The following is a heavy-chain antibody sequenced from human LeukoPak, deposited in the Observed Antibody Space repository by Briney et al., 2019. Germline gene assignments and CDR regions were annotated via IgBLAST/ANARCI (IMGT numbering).Heavy chain of an antibody. CDR1: GYTFTGYY. Sequence: GASVKVSCKASGYTFTGYYIHWVRQAPGQGLEWMGWINPNSGGTNYAQKFQGRVTMTRDTSISTAYMELSRLRSDDAAVYYCARDQVAGNYYYYMDVWGKGTTVTVSS. J-gene: IGHJ6*03. CDR3: ARDQVAGNYYYYMDV. V-gene: IGHV1-2*02. CDR2: INPNSGGT. D-gene: IGHD6-19*01.